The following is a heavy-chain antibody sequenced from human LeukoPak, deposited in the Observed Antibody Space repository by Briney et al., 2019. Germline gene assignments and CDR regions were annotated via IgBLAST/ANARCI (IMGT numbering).Heavy chain of an antibody. CDR1: GYTFTRYG. D-gene: IGHD6-13*01. V-gene: IGHV1-18*01. J-gene: IGHJ6*02. Sequence: GASVKVSCKASGYTFTRYGISWVRQAPGQGLEWMRCISAYNGNTNYAQKLQGRVTMTTDTSTSTAYMELRSLRSDDTAVYYCARTSTKKYSSSWYRNYYYGMDVWGQGTTVTVSS. CDR3: ARTSTKKYSSSWYRNYYYGMDV. CDR2: ISAYNGNT.